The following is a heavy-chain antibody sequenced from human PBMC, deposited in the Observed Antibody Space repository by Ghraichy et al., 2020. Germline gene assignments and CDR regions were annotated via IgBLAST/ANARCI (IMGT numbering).Heavy chain of an antibody. CDR1: GFTFSNFW. CDR2: IKQDGSEK. J-gene: IGHJ4*02. V-gene: IGHV3-7*01. CDR3: ATVKSDDDSRYRALDY. D-gene: IGHD3-22*01. Sequence: LSLTCAASGFTFSNFWMNWVRQAPGKGLEWVANIKQDGSEKGYVDSVKGRFTISRDNAKNSLYLQMNSLRAEDTAVYYCATVKSDDDSRYRALDYWGQGALVTVSS.